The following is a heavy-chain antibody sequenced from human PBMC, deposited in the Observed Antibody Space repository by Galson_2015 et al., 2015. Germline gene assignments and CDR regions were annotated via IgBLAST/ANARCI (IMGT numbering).Heavy chain of an antibody. D-gene: IGHD5-24*01. V-gene: IGHV6-1*01. CDR3: AREGSRRDDDEYVDT. Sequence: CAISGDSVASKSATWDWIRQSPSRGLEWLGRTYLRSRWYYDYAESVKGRITISPDTTKNEFSLQLNSVTPEDTAVYYYAREGSRRDDDEYVDTSGHGTLATASS. CDR2: TYLRSRWYY. CDR1: GDSVASKSAT. J-gene: IGHJ4*01.